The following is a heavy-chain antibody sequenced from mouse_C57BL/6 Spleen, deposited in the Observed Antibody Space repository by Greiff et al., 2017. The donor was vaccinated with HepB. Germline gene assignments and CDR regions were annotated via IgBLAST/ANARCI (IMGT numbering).Heavy chain of an antibody. Sequence: EVKVVESGGDLVKPGGSLKLSCAASGFTFSSYGMSWVRQTPDKRLEWVATISSGGSYTYYPDSVKGRFTISRDNAKNTLYLQMSSLKSEDTAMYYCASNYSFAYWGQGTLVTVSA. V-gene: IGHV5-6*01. D-gene: IGHD1-3*01. CDR1: GFTFSSYG. CDR2: ISSGGSYT. J-gene: IGHJ3*01. CDR3: ASNYSFAY.